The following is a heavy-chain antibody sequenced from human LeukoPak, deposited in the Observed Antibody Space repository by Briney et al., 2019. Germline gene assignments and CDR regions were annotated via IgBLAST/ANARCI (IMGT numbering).Heavy chain of an antibody. CDR1: GFTFSSYA. J-gene: IGHJ4*02. CDR2: ISDSGGSA. Sequence: PGGSLRLSCAASGFTFSSYAMNWVRQAPGKGLEWVSGISDSGGSAYYADSVKGRFTISRDSSKNTLYLQVSSLRAEDTAVYYCASQKLGSTSYSIDYWGQGTLVTVSS. CDR3: ASQKLGSTSYSIDY. V-gene: IGHV3-23*01. D-gene: IGHD2-2*01.